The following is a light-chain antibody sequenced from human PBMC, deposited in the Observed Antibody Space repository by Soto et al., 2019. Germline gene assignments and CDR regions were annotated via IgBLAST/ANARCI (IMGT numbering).Light chain of an antibody. Sequence: EIVLTQYPGTLSLSPGERSTLSCLASQSLSSSQLAWYQQKPGQAPRLLIHDASSRATGISDRFTGSGSGTDFTLTITTLEPEDFAVYYCQQYGSSPRTFGPGTQVEIK. V-gene: IGKV3-20*01. CDR2: DAS. J-gene: IGKJ1*01. CDR3: QQYGSSPRT. CDR1: QSLSSSQ.